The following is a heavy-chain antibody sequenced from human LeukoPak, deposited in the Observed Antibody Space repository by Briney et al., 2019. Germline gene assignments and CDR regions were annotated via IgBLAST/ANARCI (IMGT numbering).Heavy chain of an antibody. D-gene: IGHD3-3*01. Sequence: ASVKVSCKASGGTFISYAISWVRQAPGQGLEWMGGIIPIFGTANYAQKFQGRVTITADESTSTAYMEPSRLRSEDTAVYYCARDSMSGAHYDFWSGYYLGMDVWGQGTTVTVSS. CDR1: GGTFISYA. CDR3: ARDSMSGAHYDFWSGYYLGMDV. J-gene: IGHJ6*02. CDR2: IIPIFGTA. V-gene: IGHV1-69*13.